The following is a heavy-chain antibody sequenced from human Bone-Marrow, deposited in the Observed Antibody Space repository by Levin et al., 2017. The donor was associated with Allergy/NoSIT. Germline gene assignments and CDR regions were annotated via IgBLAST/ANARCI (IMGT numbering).Heavy chain of an antibody. CDR3: ARTLFRGWFDP. CDR2: INDGGSIT. J-gene: IGHJ5*02. Sequence: GESLKISCAASGFTFGNFWMHWVRQAPGKGLVWVSHINDGGSITTYADSVKGRFTISRDNAKNTLYLQMNSLTAEDTAVYYCARTLFRGWFDPWGQGTLVTVSS. V-gene: IGHV3-74*01. CDR1: GFTFGNFW. D-gene: IGHD2-21*01.